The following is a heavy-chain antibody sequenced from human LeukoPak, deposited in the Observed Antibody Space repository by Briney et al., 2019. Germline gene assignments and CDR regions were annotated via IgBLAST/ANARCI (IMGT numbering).Heavy chain of an antibody. CDR1: GFTFSSYA. D-gene: IGHD5-24*01. CDR3: ARGELATSKILFDY. Sequence: QTGGSLRLSCAASGFTFSSYAMGWVRQGPGMGLEWVSTISGSGGDTHYADSVKGRFTISRDNSKNTLYLQMNSLRAEDTAVYYCARGELATSKILFDYWGQGTLVTVSS. J-gene: IGHJ4*02. CDR2: ISGSGGDT. V-gene: IGHV3-23*01.